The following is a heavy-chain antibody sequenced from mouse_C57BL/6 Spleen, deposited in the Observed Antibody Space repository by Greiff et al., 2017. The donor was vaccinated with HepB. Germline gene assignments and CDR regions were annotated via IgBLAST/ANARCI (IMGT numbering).Heavy chain of an antibody. CDR3: ARRVYYYGSSYGDFDY. CDR2: IYPGSGST. CDR1: GYTFTSYW. J-gene: IGHJ2*01. V-gene: IGHV1-55*01. D-gene: IGHD1-1*01. Sequence: VQLQQSGAELVKPGASVKMSCKASGYTFTSYWITWVKQRPGQGLEWIGDIYPGSGSTNYNEKFKSKATLTVDTSSSTAYMQLSSLTSEDSAVYYCARRVYYYGSSYGDFDYWGQGTTLTVSS.